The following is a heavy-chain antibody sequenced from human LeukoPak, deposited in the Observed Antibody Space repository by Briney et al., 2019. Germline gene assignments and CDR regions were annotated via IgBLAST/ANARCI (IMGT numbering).Heavy chain of an antibody. D-gene: IGHD3-22*01. CDR3: ARASGLDYYDSSGYYPALDY. J-gene: IGHJ4*02. Sequence: ASVKVSCKASGYTFTSYYMHWVRQAPGQGLEWMGIINPSGGSTSYAQKFQGRVTMTRDTSTSTVYMGLSSLRSEDTAVYYCARASGLDYYDSSGYYPALDYWGQGTLVTVSS. CDR2: INPSGGST. CDR1: GYTFTSYY. V-gene: IGHV1-46*01.